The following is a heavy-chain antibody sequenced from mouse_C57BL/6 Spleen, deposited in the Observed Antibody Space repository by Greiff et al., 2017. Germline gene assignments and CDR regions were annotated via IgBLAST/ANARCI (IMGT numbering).Heavy chain of an antibody. CDR1: GYTFTDYY. CDR2: INPYNGGT. D-gene: IGHD2-2*01. Sequence: VQLKQSGPVLVKPGASVKMSCKASGYTFTDYYMNWVKQSHGKSLEWIGVINPYNGGTSYNQKFKGKATLTVDKSSSTAYMELNSLTSEDSAVYYCARSGVYGYDRIDYWGQGTTLTVSS. J-gene: IGHJ2*01. CDR3: ARSGVYGYDRIDY. V-gene: IGHV1-19*01.